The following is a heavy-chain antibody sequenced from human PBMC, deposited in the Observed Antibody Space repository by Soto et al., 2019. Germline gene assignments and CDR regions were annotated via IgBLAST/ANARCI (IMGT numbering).Heavy chain of an antibody. Sequence: GALRLSCAASGFTFSSSVMSWVRQAPGRGLEWVSTISGSGGNTYYADSVKGRFTISRDNSKNTLYLQMNSLSAEDTALYYCAKDRSSLTAAAGSLAYWGQGTLVTVSS. CDR3: AKDRSSLTAAAGSLAY. CDR1: GFTFSSSV. D-gene: IGHD6-13*01. V-gene: IGHV3-23*01. CDR2: ISGSGGNT. J-gene: IGHJ4*02.